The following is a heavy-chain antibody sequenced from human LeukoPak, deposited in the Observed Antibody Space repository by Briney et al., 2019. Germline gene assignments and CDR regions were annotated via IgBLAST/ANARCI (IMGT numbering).Heavy chain of an antibody. V-gene: IGHV1-2*02. CDR3: ARETGYSSGWQYNWFDP. D-gene: IGHD6-19*01. CDR2: INPNSGGT. J-gene: IGHJ5*02. CDR1: GYTFTGYY. Sequence: GASVKVSCKASGYTFTGYYMHWVRQAPGQGLEWMGWINPNSGGTNYAQKFQGRVTMTRDTSISTAYMGLSRLRSDDTAVYYCARETGYSSGWQYNWFDPWGQGTLVTVSS.